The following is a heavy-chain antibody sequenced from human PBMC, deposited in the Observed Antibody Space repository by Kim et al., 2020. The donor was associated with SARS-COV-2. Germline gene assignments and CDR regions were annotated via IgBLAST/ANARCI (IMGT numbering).Heavy chain of an antibody. D-gene: IGHD6-19*01. V-gene: IGHV3-30*02. CDR2: NK. J-gene: IGHJ4*02. Sequence: NKYYADSVKGRVTLSRDNSKNTLYLQMNSLRAKDTAVYYCAKVSSSVHYWGQGTLVTDSS. CDR3: AKVSSSVHY.